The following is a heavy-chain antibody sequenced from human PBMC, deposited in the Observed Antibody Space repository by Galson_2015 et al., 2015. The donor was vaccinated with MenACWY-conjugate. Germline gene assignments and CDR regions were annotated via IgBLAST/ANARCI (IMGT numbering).Heavy chain of an antibody. Sequence: SLRLSCAASGLTFSNYAMSWVRQAPGKGLEWVSLISSSGGSTYYADSVKGRFTISRDNSKNTQYLEMNSLRAEDTAVYYCAKDLSAKGYYYYGMDVWGQGTTGTVSS. V-gene: IGHV3-23*01. CDR1: GLTFSNYA. CDR3: AKDLSAKGYYYYGMDV. D-gene: IGHD6-25*01. CDR2: ISSSGGST. J-gene: IGHJ6*02.